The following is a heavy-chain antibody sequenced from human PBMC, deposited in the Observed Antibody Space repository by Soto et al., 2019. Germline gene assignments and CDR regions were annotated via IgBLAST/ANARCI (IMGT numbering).Heavy chain of an antibody. J-gene: IGHJ6*02. Sequence: GGSLRLSCAASGFTFSSYAMSWVRQAPGKGLEWVSAISGSGGSTYYADSVKGRFTISRDNSKNTLYLQMNSLRAEDTAVYYCARTYDSSGYYYHGMDVWGQGTTVTVS. CDR1: GFTFSSYA. CDR3: ARTYDSSGYYYHGMDV. CDR2: ISGSGGST. D-gene: IGHD3-22*01. V-gene: IGHV3-23*01.